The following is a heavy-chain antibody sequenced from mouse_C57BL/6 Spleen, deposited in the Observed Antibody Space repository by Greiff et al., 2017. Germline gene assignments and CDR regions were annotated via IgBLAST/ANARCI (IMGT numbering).Heavy chain of an antibody. D-gene: IGHD2-2*01. J-gene: IGHJ4*01. CDR1: GFTFSSYA. Sequence: EVQGVESGGGLVKPGGSLKLSCAASGFTFSSYAMSWVRQTPEKRLEWVATISDGGSYTYYPDNVKGRFTISRDNAKNNLYLQMSHLKSEDTAMYYCARDGYNYAMDDWGQGTSVTVSS. V-gene: IGHV5-4*01. CDR3: ARDGYNYAMDD. CDR2: ISDGGSYT.